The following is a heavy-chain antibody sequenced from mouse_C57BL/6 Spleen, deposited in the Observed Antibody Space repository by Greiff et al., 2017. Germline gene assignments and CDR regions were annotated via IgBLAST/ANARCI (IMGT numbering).Heavy chain of an antibody. CDR2: IYPGDGDT. CDR3: ARSNFDY. J-gene: IGHJ2*01. CDR1: GYAFSSYW. V-gene: IGHV1-80*01. Sequence: QVQLQQSGAELVKPGASVKISCKASGYAFSSYWMHWVKQRPGKGLEWIGQIYPGDGDTNYNGKFKGKATLTADKSSSTAYMHLRSLTSEDSAVYFCARSNFDYWGQGTTLTVSS.